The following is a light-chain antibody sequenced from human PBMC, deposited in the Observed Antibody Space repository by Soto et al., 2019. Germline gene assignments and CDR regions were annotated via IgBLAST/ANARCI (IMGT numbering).Light chain of an antibody. CDR1: SNDIVTYNY. V-gene: IGLV2-14*01. CDR3: TSFTTSTTVV. CDR2: EVS. Sequence: SALTQPASVSGSPGQSITISCTGTSNDIVTYNYVSWYQHHPGKAPKLLIYEVSNRPSGVSNRFSGSKSGNTASLTISGLQAEDEADYHCTSFTTSTTVVFGGGTKLTVL. J-gene: IGLJ2*01.